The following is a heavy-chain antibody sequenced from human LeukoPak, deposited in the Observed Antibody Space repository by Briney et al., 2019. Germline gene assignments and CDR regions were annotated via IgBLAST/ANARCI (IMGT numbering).Heavy chain of an antibody. J-gene: IGHJ4*02. D-gene: IGHD2-15*01. Sequence: SETLSLTCSVSGASISTTTNYWDWIRQPPGKELEWIGTVYYSGSTAYNPSLKSRVTISVDTSKNQFSLRVTSVTAADTAVYYCARRTHDGRSHHYFDYWGQGTLVTVSS. CDR3: ARRTHDGRSHHYFDY. CDR1: GASISTTTNY. CDR2: VYYSGST. V-gene: IGHV4-39*01.